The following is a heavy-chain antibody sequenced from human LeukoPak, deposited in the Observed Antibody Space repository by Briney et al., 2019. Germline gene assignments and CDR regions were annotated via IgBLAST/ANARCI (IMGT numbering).Heavy chain of an antibody. CDR3: AKAPPYKRYFDY. J-gene: IGHJ4*02. CDR2: ISSSGDAT. D-gene: IGHD1-1*01. Sequence: PGGSLRLSCAGSGFTFSNYAMTWVRQAPGKGLEWVSTISSSGDATYSADSVKGRFSISRDNSKNTLYLQMNNLRADDTAVYYCAKAPPYKRYFDYWGQGILVTVSS. CDR1: GFTFSNYA. V-gene: IGHV3-23*01.